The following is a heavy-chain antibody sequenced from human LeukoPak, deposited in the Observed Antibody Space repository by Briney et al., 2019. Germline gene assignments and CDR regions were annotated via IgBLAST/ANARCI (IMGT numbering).Heavy chain of an antibody. D-gene: IGHD3-10*01. V-gene: IGHV1-69*01. CDR3: AIERITMVRGVTIFDY. CDR1: GGTFSSYA. CDR2: ILHIFGTA. J-gene: IGHJ4*02. Sequence: SSVKVSCKASGGTFSSYAFSWVQPAPGQGLECMGGILHIFGTANYAQKFQVRVTITADESTSTAYMELSSLRSEDTAVYYCAIERITMVRGVTIFDYWGQGTLVTVSS.